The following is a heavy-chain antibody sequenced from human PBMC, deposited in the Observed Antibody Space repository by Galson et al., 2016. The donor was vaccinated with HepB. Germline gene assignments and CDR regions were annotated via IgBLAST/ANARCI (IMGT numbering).Heavy chain of an antibody. D-gene: IGHD1-1*01. V-gene: IGHV4-39*07. CDR2: INYSGNT. CDR1: GGSISSSSYY. CDR3: ARMLTYMYYFEY. J-gene: IGHJ4*02. Sequence: SETLSLTCTVSGGSISSSSYYWAWIRQPPGKGLEWIGTINYSGNTYYNPSLKSRATISVDTSKNQFSLDLRSVTAADTAVYYCARMLTYMYYFEYWGQGTLVTVSS.